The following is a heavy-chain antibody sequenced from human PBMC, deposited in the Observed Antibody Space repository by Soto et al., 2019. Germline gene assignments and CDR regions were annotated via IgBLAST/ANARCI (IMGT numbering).Heavy chain of an antibody. J-gene: IGHJ6*02. CDR2: INHSGST. V-gene: IGHV4-34*01. Sequence: ASETLSLTCAVYGGSFSGYYRSWIRQPPGKGLEWIGEINHSGSTNYNPSLKSRVTISVDTSKNQFSLKLSSVTAADTAVYYCARAGSVGITIFGVVITTDYYYYGMDVWGQGTTVTVSS. D-gene: IGHD3-3*01. CDR3: ARAGSVGITIFGVVITTDYYYYGMDV. CDR1: GGSFSGYY.